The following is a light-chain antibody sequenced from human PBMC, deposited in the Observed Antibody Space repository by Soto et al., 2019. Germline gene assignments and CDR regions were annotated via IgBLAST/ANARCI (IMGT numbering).Light chain of an antibody. CDR2: DAS. CDR3: QQRSHWPGT. CDR1: QSAGTY. Sequence: PGARATLSCTASQSAGTYLAWYQQKPGQAPRLLIYDASNRAPGIPARFSGSGSGTDFTLTISRLEPEDFAVYYCQQRSHWPGTFGQGTKVEIK. V-gene: IGKV3-11*01. J-gene: IGKJ1*01.